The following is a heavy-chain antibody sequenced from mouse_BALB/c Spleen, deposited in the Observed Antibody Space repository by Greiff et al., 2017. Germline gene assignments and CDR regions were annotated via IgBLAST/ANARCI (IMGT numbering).Heavy chain of an antibody. CDR1: GYAFTNYL. Sequence: QVQLKQPGSELVRPGTSVKVSCKASGYAFTNYLIEWVKQRPGQGLEWIGVINPGSGGTNYNEKFKGKATLTADKSSSTAYMQLSSLTSDDSAVYFCARENHYDGYYVFAYWGQGTLVTVSA. V-gene: IGHV1-54*01. CDR3: ARENHYDGYYVFAY. CDR2: INPGSGGT. J-gene: IGHJ3*01. D-gene: IGHD2-3*01.